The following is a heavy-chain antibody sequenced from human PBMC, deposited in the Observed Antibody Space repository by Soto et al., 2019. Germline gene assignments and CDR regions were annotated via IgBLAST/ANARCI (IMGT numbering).Heavy chain of an antibody. J-gene: IGHJ4*02. CDR2: ISGSGGST. CDR3: AKDRRTTPTPYSRGDFDY. D-gene: IGHD2-15*01. CDR1: GFTFSSYA. V-gene: IGHV3-23*01. Sequence: GGSLRLSCAASGFTFSSYAMSWVRQAPGKGLEWVSAISGSGGSTYYADSVKGRFTISRDNSKNTLYLQMNSLRAEDTAVYYCAKDRRTTPTPYSRGDFDYWGQGTLVTVSS.